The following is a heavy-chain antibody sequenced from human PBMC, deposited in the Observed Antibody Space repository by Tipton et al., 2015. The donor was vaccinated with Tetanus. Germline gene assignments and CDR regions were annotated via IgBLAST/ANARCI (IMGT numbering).Heavy chain of an antibody. CDR1: GHNSRSYW. J-gene: IGHJ5*02. CDR2: ISPGDSDA. D-gene: IGHD3-10*01. Sequence: QLVQSGAEVKKPGESLKISCQASGHNSRSYWISWVRQMPGKGLEWMGIISPGDSDATYSPPFQGQVTISLDKTISTAYLQWASLKPSDTATYFCARLPKHYSASGSTWGQGTLVTVSS. V-gene: IGHV5-51*01. CDR3: ARLPKHYSASGST.